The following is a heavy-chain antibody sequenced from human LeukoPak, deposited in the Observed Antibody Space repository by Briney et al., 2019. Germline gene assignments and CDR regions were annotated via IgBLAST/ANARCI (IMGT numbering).Heavy chain of an antibody. V-gene: IGHV1-8*01. Sequence: GASVKVSCKASGYTFTSYDINWVRQATGQGLEWMGWMNPNSGNTGYAQKFQGRVTMTRNTSISTAYMELSSLRSEDTAVYYCARSPSQNYDLWSGYSFYYYYGMDVWGQGTTVTVSS. D-gene: IGHD3-3*01. CDR1: GYTFTSYD. CDR2: MNPNSGNT. J-gene: IGHJ6*02. CDR3: ARSPSQNYDLWSGYSFYYYYGMDV.